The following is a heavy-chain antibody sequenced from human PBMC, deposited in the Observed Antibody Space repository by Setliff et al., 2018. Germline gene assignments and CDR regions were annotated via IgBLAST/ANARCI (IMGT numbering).Heavy chain of an antibody. CDR3: ARGIVAPSRWDYFDY. CDR2: IYSDGRT. D-gene: IGHD1-26*01. V-gene: IGHV3-66*01. Sequence: PGGSLRLSCAASGFTFSSYAMSWVRQAPGKGPEWVLIIYSDGRTFYADSVKGRFLISRDNSKNTLYLQMSSLRAEDTAVYYCARGIVAPSRWDYFDYWGQGTLVTVSS. J-gene: IGHJ4*02. CDR1: GFTFSSYA.